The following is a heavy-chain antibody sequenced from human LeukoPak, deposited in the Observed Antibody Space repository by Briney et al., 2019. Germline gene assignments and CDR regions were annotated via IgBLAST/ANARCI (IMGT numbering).Heavy chain of an antibody. Sequence: ASVKVSCKASGYTFTSYDINWVRQATGQGLEWMGWMNPNSGNTGYAQKFQGRVTMTRNTSISTAYMELSSLRSEDTAVYYCASWGGSVSLWFGELSCWGQGTLVTVSS. V-gene: IGHV1-8*01. J-gene: IGHJ4*02. CDR1: GYTFTSYD. CDR2: MNPNSGNT. D-gene: IGHD3-10*01. CDR3: ASWGGSVSLWFGELSC.